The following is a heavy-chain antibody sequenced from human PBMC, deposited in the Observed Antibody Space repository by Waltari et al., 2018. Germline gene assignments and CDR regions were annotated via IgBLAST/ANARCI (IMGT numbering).Heavy chain of an antibody. CDR3: GRERYSGYDHFDD. D-gene: IGHD5-12*01. V-gene: IGHV4-38-2*02. J-gene: IGHJ4*02. CDR1: GYSISSGYY. Sequence: QVQLQESGPGLVKPSETLSLTCTVSGYSISSGYYWGWIRQPPGQGLEWIGSIYHSGSNYNNPPLMSGVIVAVDPSKNWFSLKRSSVTAADTAVYYCGRERYSGYDHFDDWGQGTLVTVSS. CDR2: IYHSGSN.